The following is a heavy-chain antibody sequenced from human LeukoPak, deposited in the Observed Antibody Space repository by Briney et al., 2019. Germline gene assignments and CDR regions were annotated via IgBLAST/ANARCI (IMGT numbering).Heavy chain of an antibody. V-gene: IGHV3-21*01. D-gene: IGHD3-22*01. J-gene: IGHJ4*02. Sequence: GGSLRLFCAASGFTFSSYEMNWVRQAPGKGLEWVSSISSSSSYIYYADSVKGRFTISRDNAKNSLYLQMNSLRAEDTAVYYCARSKNPVEYYYDSSGYLGYWGQGTLVTVSS. CDR2: ISSSSSYI. CDR3: ARSKNPVEYYYDSSGYLGY. CDR1: GFTFSSYE.